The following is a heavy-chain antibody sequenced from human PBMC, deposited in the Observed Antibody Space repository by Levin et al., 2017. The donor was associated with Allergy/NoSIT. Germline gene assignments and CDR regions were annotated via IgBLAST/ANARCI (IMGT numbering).Heavy chain of an antibody. V-gene: IGHV4-39*02. CDR3: ARRNYPYFFDF. CDR1: GGSISSSPSS. CDR2: ITYNGNT. D-gene: IGHD3-9*01. Sequence: SQTLSLTCAVSGGSISSSPSSWGWIRQPPGRGLEWIAIITYNGNTYYDPSLQSRVTISVDTSKNHFSLKLTAVTAADTAVYFCARRNYPYFFDFWGQGTLVTVSS. J-gene: IGHJ4*02.